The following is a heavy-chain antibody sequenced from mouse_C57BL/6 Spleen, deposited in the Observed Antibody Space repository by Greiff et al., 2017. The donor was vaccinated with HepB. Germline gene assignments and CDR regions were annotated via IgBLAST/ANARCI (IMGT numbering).Heavy chain of an antibody. D-gene: IGHD1-1*01. Sequence: QVQLQQPGAELVKPGASVKLSCKASGYTFTSYWMQWVKQRPGQGLEWIGEIDPSDSYTNYNQKFKGKATLTVDTSSSTAYMQLSSLTSEDSAVYYCARRSLYGAPSYYFDYWGQGTTLTVSS. CDR2: IDPSDSYT. CDR1: GYTFTSYW. CDR3: ARRSLYGAPSYYFDY. V-gene: IGHV1-50*01. J-gene: IGHJ2*01.